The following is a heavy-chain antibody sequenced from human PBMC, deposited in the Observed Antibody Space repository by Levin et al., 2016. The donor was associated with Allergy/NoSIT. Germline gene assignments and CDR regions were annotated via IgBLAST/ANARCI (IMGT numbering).Heavy chain of an antibody. CDR2: IYRAGDT. CDR1: GFTFSSYG. V-gene: IGHV3-66*01. Sequence: GESLKISCAASGFTFSSYGMHWVRQAPGKGLEWLSIIYRAGDTFYTDSVKGRFTISRDTFKNTVYLQMNSLRAADTAVYYCAKVRTARWVISDFDDWGQGTLVTVSS. CDR3: AKVRTARWVISDFDD. D-gene: IGHD3-16*02. J-gene: IGHJ4*02.